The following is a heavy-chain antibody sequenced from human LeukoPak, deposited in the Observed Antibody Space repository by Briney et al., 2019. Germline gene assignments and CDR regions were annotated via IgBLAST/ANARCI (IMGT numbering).Heavy chain of an antibody. D-gene: IGHD2-15*01. CDR2: ISSSSSSYI. Sequence: GGSLRLSCAASGFTFSSYSMNWVRQAPGKRLEWVSSISSSSSSYIYYADSVKGRFTISRDNAKNSLYLQMNSLRAEDTAVYYCARDYSEYYYYYYMDVWGKGTTVTVSS. CDR3: ARDYSEYYYYYYMDV. J-gene: IGHJ6*03. V-gene: IGHV3-21*01. CDR1: GFTFSSYS.